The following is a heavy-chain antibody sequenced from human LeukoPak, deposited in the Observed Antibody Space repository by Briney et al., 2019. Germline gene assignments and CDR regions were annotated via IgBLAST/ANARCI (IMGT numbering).Heavy chain of an antibody. J-gene: IGHJ5*02. CDR1: RYTFTSYG. CDR2: ISAYNGNT. Sequence: ASVKVSCKASRYTFTSYGISWVRQAPGQGLEWMGWISAYNGNTNYAQKLQGRVTMTTDTSTSTAYMELRSLRSDDTAVYYCARLMSTVEVGYNWFDPWGQGTLVTVSS. CDR3: ARLMSTVEVGYNWFDP. D-gene: IGHD3-16*01. V-gene: IGHV1-18*01.